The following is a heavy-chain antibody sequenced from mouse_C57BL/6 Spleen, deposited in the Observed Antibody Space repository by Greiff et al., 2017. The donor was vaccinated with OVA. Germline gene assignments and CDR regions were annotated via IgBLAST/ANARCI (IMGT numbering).Heavy chain of an antibody. CDR3: ARRNYHGGYFDV. CDR1: GYTFTDYY. J-gene: IGHJ1*03. D-gene: IGHD2-1*01. CDR2: INPNNGGT. Sequence: VQLQQSGPELVKPGASVKISCKASGYTFTDYYMNWVKQSHGKSLEWIGDINPNNGGTSYNQKFKGKATLTVDKSSSTAYMELRSLPSEDSAVYYCARRNYHGGYFDVWGTGTTVTVSS. V-gene: IGHV1-26*01.